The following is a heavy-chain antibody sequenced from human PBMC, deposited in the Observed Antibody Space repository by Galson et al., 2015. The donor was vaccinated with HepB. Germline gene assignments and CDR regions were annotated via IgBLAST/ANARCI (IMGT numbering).Heavy chain of an antibody. CDR1: GFTFSSYS. CDR2: ISSSSSYI. J-gene: IGHJ6*02. Sequence: SLRLSCAASGFTFSSYSMNWVRQAPGKGLEWVSSISSSSSYIYYADSVKGRFTISRDNAKNSLYLQMNSLRAEDTAVYYCARGGGGDSCYLALCYYYYGMDVWGQGTTVTVSS. CDR3: ARGGGGDSCYLALCYYYYGMDV. V-gene: IGHV3-21*01. D-gene: IGHD2-2*01.